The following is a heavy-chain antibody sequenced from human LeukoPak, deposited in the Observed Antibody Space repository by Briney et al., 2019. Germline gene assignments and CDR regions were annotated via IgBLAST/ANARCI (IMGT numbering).Heavy chain of an antibody. V-gene: IGHV3-21*01. D-gene: IGHD5-18*01. Sequence: GGSLRLSCAASGFTFSSYSMNWVRQAPGKGLEWVSSISSSSSYIYYADSVKGRFTISRDNAKNSLYLQMNSLRAEDTAVYYCASGDSYGPGPRAYWGQGTLVTVSS. CDR1: GFTFSSYS. J-gene: IGHJ4*02. CDR2: ISSSSSYI. CDR3: ASGDSYGPGPRAY.